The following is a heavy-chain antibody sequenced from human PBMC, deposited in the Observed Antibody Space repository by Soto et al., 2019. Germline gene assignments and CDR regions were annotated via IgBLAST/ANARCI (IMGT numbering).Heavy chain of an antibody. CDR3: ARMSSYSFYDS. D-gene: IGHD3-3*01. Sequence: QVQLVQSGAEVKKPGASVKVSCKTSGYTFTSYAMHWVRQAPGQRLEWMGWINAGNGNTKYSQKLQGRVTLTRATSASIAYMELSSLRSEDTAVYYCARMSSYSFYDSWGQGTLVTVSS. V-gene: IGHV1-3*01. CDR1: GYTFTSYA. J-gene: IGHJ4*02. CDR2: INAGNGNT.